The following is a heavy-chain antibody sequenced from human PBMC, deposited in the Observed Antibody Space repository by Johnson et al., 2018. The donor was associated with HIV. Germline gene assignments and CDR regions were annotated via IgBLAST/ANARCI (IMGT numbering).Heavy chain of an antibody. CDR3: AMPSMVQGGPDAFDI. J-gene: IGHJ3*02. Sequence: VQLVESGGGLVQPGGSLRLSCAASGFTFSRYWMGWVRQAPGKGLEWVANIKHDGSEKYYVDAMKGRFTISRDNAKNSLYQQMNSLRAEDTAVYYCAMPSMVQGGPDAFDIWGQGTMVTVSS. CDR2: IKHDGSEK. CDR1: GFTFSRYW. D-gene: IGHD3-10*01. V-gene: IGHV3-7*05.